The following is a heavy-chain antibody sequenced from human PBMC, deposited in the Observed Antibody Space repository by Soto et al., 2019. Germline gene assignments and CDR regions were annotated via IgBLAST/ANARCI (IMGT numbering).Heavy chain of an antibody. CDR1: GYTFTGYY. CDR3: ARVLRGYCSGGSCYDWFDP. CDR2: INPNSGCT. J-gene: IGHJ5*02. Sequence: ASVKVSFKASGYTFTGYYMHWMRQAPGQGLEWMGWINPNSGCTNYAQKFQGRVTMTRDTSISTAYMELSRLRSDDTAVYYCARVLRGYCSGGSCYDWFDPRGQGTLVTVSS. D-gene: IGHD2-15*01. V-gene: IGHV1-2*02.